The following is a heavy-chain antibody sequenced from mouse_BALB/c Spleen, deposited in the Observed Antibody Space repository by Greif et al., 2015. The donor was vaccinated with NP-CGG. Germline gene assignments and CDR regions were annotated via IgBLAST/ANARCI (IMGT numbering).Heavy chain of an antibody. CDR2: IDPSDSET. D-gene: IGHD1-3*01. CDR1: GYTFTSYW. Sequence: VQLQQSGAELVKPGAPVKLSCKASGYTFTSYWMNWVKQRPGRGLEWIGRIDPSDSETHYNQKFKDKATLTVDRSSSTAYIQLSGLTSDDSAVYYCASRDNYDYFDYWSQGTTLTVSS. V-gene: IGHV1-69*02. J-gene: IGHJ2*01. CDR3: ASRDNYDYFDY.